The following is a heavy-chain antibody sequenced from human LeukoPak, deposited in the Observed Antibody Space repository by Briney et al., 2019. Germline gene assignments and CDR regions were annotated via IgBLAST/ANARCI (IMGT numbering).Heavy chain of an antibody. J-gene: IGHJ3*02. D-gene: IGHD3-22*01. V-gene: IGHV3-21*01. CDR1: GFTFSTYR. CDR3: ARDYDSSGYYRAEDAFDI. CDR2: ISTSSSYI. Sequence: GGSLRLSCAASGFTFSTYRMNWVRQAPGKGLEWVSSISTSSSYIYYADSVKGRFTISRDNAKNSLYLQMNSLRAEDTAVYYCARDYDSSGYYRAEDAFDIWGQGTIVTVSS.